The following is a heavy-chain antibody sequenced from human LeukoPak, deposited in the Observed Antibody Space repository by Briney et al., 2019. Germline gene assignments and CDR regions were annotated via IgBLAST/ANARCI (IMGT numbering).Heavy chain of an antibody. CDR1: GFTFSSYA. D-gene: IGHD2-15*01. Sequence: GGSLRLSCAASGFTFSSYAVSWVRQAPGKGLEWVSAISGSGASTYYADSVKGRFTISRDNSKNTLDLQMNSLRAEDTAVYYCAKAQMHCSGGSCYSTRAPLDYWGQGTLVTVSS. CDR3: AKAQMHCSGGSCYSTRAPLDY. V-gene: IGHV3-23*01. J-gene: IGHJ4*02. CDR2: ISGSGAST.